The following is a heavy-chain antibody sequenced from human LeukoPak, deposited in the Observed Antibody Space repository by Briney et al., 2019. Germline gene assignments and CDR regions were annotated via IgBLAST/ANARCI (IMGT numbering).Heavy chain of an antibody. D-gene: IGHD2-2*01. J-gene: IGHJ4*02. CDR1: GLTVSSNH. Sequence: GGSLRLSCVASGLTVSSNHMNWVRQAPGKGLEWVSIIYSGGTTYYADSVKGRFTISRDNSKNTLYLQMNSLRAEDTAVYYCARDSSSHYYFDYWGQGTLVTVSS. V-gene: IGHV3-53*01. CDR3: ARDSSSHYYFDY. CDR2: IYSGGTT.